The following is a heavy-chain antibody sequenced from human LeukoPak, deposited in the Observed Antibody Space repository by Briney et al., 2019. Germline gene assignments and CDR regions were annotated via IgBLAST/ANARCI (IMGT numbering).Heavy chain of an antibody. CDR2: INEGGSAK. V-gene: IGHV3-7*01. Sequence: GGSLRLSCAASGFTFSSYWMTWFRQAPGKRLEWVANINEGGSAKYYVDSVKGRFTVSRGNAETSVFLEMNSLRNEDTAVYFCASWVGRDNWGQGTLVTVYS. D-gene: IGHD1-26*01. CDR1: GFTFSSYW. J-gene: IGHJ4*02. CDR3: ASWVGRDN.